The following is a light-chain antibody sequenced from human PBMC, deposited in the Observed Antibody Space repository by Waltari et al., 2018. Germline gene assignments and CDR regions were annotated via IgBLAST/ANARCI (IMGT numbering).Light chain of an antibody. CDR3: QQYNSYPLT. CDR2: KES. Sequence: DIHMTQSPSTLSASVGYIVTITCRASHSISSWLAWYQQNPGKAPKLLIYKESSLESGVPSRFSGSGSGTEFTLTISSLQPDDFATYYCQQYNSYPLTFGGGTKVEIK. J-gene: IGKJ4*01. CDR1: HSISSW. V-gene: IGKV1-5*03.